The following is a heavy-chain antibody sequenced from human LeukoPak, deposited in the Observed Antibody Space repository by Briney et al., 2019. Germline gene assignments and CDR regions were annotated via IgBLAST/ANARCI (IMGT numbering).Heavy chain of an antibody. J-gene: IGHJ4*02. CDR1: GGTFSTYA. V-gene: IGHV1-69*05. D-gene: IGHD2-21*02. CDR3: ARAEIDGYGSHFDY. Sequence: SVKVSCKASGGTFSTYAISWVRQAPGQGLEWMGGIIPIFGTANYAQKFQGRVTITTDESTSTVYMELSSLRSEDTAVYYCARAEIDGYGSHFDYWGQGTLVTVSS. CDR2: IIPIFGTA.